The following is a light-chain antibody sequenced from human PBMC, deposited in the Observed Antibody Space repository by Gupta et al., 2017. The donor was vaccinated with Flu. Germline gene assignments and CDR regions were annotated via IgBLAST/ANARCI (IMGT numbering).Light chain of an antibody. J-gene: IGKJ5*01. V-gene: IGKV1-39*01. Sequence: DIQMTQSPSSLSASVGDRVTITCRASQSISSYLNWYQQKPGKAPKLLIYAASSVQSGVPSRFSGSGSGTDFTLTISSLQPEDFATYYCQQRDSTPNTFGQGTLMEIK. CDR3: QQRDSTPNT. CDR2: AAS. CDR1: QSISSY.